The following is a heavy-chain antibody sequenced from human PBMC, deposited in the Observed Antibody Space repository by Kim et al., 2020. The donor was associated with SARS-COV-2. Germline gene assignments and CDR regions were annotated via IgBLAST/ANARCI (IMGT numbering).Heavy chain of an antibody. J-gene: IGHJ6*02. V-gene: IGHV4-59*08. D-gene: IGHD2-15*01. CDR2: SYYSGST. CDR3: AGYCSGGSCYPGYSYGYDYYYYGMDV. CDR1: GGSISSDY. Sequence: ETLSLTCTVSGGSISSDYWGWIRQPPGKGLEGIGYSYYSGSTNYNPSLKSRVTISVDTSKNQFSLKLISVTAADTAVYYCAGYCSGGSCYPGYSYGYDYYYYGMDVWGQATTVTVSS.